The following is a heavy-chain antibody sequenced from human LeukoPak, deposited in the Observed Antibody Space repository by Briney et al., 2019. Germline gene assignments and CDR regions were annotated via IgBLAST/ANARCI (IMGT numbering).Heavy chain of an antibody. CDR1: GGSISSSSYY. D-gene: IGHD3-22*01. V-gene: IGHV4-39*01. CDR2: IYYSGST. J-gene: IGHJ4*02. CDR3: ARQVGDSSGYQDY. Sequence: PSETLSLTCTVSGGSISSSSYYWGWICQPPGKGLECIGCIYYSGSTYYNPSLKSRITISADTSKNQFSLKLSSVTAADTAVYYCARQVGDSSGYQDYWGQGTLVTVSS.